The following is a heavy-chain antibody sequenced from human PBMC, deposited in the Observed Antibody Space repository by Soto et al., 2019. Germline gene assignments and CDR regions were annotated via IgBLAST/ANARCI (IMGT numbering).Heavy chain of an antibody. CDR2: ISSSGSTI. CDR1: GFTFSHAW. Sequence: PGEALKISCAASGFTFSHAWMNWVRQAAGKGLEWVSYISSSGSTIYYADSVKGRFTISRDNAKNSLYLQMNSLRAEDTAVYYCARGPYDYVWGSDPPHFDYWGQGTLVTVSS. V-gene: IGHV3-11*01. D-gene: IGHD3-16*02. J-gene: IGHJ4*02. CDR3: ARGPYDYVWGSDPPHFDY.